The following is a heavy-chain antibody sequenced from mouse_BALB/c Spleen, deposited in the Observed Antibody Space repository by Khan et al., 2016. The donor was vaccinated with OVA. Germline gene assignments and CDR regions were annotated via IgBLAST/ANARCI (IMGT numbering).Heavy chain of an antibody. Sequence: QVQLQQPGAELVKPGASVKLSCKASGYTFSSYWMHWVKQRPGQGLEWIGEIDPSDSHTNYNQKFKGKATLNVDNSSSTAYMHLSSLTSEDSAVYYCASSYYYGSSTWFAYWGQGTLVTVSA. D-gene: IGHD1-1*01. V-gene: IGHV1-69*02. CDR2: IDPSDSHT. CDR3: ASSYYYGSSTWFAY. CDR1: GYTFSSYW. J-gene: IGHJ3*01.